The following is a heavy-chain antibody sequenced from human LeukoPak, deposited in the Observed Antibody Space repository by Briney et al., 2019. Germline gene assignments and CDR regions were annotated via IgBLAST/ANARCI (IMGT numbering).Heavy chain of an antibody. CDR2: ISSDHSST. CDR1: GFTFSRYW. CDR3: ARPSEDYGDYGGYFDS. V-gene: IGHV3-74*01. J-gene: IGHJ4*02. Sequence: PGGSLRLSCVASGFTFSRYWMHWVRQAPGKELVWVSRISSDHSSTNYAGSVKGRFTVSRDNAKNTLYLQMNNLRAEDTALYYCARPSEDYGDYGGYFDSWGQGTLVTVSS. D-gene: IGHD4-17*01.